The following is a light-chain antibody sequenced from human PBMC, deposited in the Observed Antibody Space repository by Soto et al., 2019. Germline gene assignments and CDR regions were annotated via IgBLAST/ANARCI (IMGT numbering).Light chain of an antibody. CDR1: SSDVGSYNL. CDR2: EGS. CDR3: CIYAGSSIYV. V-gene: IGLV2-23*01. Sequence: QSVLTQPASVSGSPGQSITISCTGTSSDVGSYNLVSWYQQHPGKAPKLMIYEGSKRPPGVSNRFSGSKSGNTASLTISGLQAEDEADYYCCIYAGSSIYVFGTGTKVTVL. J-gene: IGLJ1*01.